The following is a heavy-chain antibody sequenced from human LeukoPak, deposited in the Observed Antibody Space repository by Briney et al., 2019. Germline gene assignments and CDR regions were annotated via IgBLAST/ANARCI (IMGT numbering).Heavy chain of an antibody. J-gene: IGHJ6*03. CDR2: ISGGGGGT. D-gene: IGHD5-24*01. CDR3: ARDLDGDYYFYYMDV. Sequence: GGSLRLSCEGSGFTFGSFAMTWVRQAPGKGLEWVSAISGGGGGTYYAESVRGRFTVSRDNSKKRVFLQMDSLRTDDTAVYYCARDLDGDYYFYYMDVWGNGTTVIVS. V-gene: IGHV3-23*01. CDR1: GFTFGSFA.